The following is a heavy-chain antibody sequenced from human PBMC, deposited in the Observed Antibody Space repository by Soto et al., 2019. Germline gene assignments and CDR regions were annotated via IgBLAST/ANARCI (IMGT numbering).Heavy chain of an antibody. CDR1: GGSISSYY. D-gene: IGHD5-18*01. CDR2: IYYSGST. J-gene: IGHJ4*02. V-gene: IGHV4-59*01. Sequence: QVQLQESGPGLVKPSETLSLTCTVSGGSISSYYWSWIRQPPGKGLEWIGYIYYSGSTNYNPSLRSRVTISVHTSKIQFSLKLSSVTAADTAVYYCASGRGYSYGSFDYWGQGTLVTVSS. CDR3: ASGRGYSYGSFDY.